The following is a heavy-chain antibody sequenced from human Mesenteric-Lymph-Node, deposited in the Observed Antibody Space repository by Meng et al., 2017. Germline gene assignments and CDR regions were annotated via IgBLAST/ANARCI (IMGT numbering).Heavy chain of an antibody. CDR3: ARDRISGWANKYYWYFDL. J-gene: IGHJ2*01. V-gene: IGHV4-34*01. D-gene: IGHD6-19*01. Sequence: LPQWGAGLLKPSETLSLTCAVYGGSFSGYYWSWIRQPPGKGLEWIGEINHSGSTNYNPSLKSRVTISVDTSKNQFSLKLSSVTAADTAVYYCARDRISGWANKYYWYFDLWGRGTLVTVSS. CDR2: INHSGST. CDR1: GGSFSGYY.